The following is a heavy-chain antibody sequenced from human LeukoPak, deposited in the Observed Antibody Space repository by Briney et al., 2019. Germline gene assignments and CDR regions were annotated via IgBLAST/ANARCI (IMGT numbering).Heavy chain of an antibody. CDR1: GYTFTNYG. CDR3: AREDALNNCFDP. CDR2: ISTNSDIR. V-gene: IGHV1-18*01. J-gene: IGHJ5*02. Sequence: ASVKVSCKASGYTFTNYGISWVRRAPGQGLEWMGWISTNSDIRTYAQTLQGRFTMTTDTATTTAYMELNNLTFDDTAVYYCAREDALNNCFDPWGQGTLVTVSS.